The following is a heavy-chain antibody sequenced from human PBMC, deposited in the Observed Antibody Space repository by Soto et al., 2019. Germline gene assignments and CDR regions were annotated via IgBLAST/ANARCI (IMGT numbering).Heavy chain of an antibody. CDR3: ARGIVATAYYYYGMDV. CDR1: GYTFTGYY. CDR2: INPNSGGT. Sequence: ASVKVSCKASGYTFTGYYMHWVRQAPGQGLEWMGWINPNSGGTNYAQKFQGWVTMTRDTSISTAYMELSRLRSDDTAVYYCARGIVATAYYYYGMDVWGHGTTVTVSS. J-gene: IGHJ6*02. V-gene: IGHV1-2*04. D-gene: IGHD5-12*01.